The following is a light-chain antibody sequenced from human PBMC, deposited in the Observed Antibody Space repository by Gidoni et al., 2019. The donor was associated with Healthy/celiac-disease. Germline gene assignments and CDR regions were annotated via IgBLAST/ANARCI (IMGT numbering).Light chain of an antibody. J-gene: IGKJ4*01. CDR2: DAS. Sequence: EIVMTQSPATLSLSPGERATLSCRASQSVSSYLAWYQQNPGLAPRLLIYDASNRATGIPARFSVSESGTDFTLTVSSLVPEDFAVYYCQQRSNWITFGGGTKVEIK. V-gene: IGKV3-11*01. CDR3: QQRSNWIT. CDR1: QSVSSY.